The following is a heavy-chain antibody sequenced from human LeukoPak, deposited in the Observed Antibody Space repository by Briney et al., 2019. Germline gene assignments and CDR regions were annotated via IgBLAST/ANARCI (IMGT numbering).Heavy chain of an antibody. CDR3: AKGRGQLYNFDY. V-gene: IGHV3-23*01. J-gene: IGHJ4*02. CDR2: ITSGGGTT. CDR1: GSTFSIYA. Sequence: PGGSLRLSCAASGSTFSIYAMTWVRRAPGKGLEWISTITSGGGTTYSADSVKGRFTISRDNSKNTLYLQMNSLRAEDTAVYYCAKGRGQLYNFDYWGQGALVTVSS. D-gene: IGHD1-1*01.